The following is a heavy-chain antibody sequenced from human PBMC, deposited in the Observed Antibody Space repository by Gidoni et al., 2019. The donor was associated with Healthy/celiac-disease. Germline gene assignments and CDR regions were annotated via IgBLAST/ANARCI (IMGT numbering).Heavy chain of an antibody. V-gene: IGHV4-34*01. D-gene: IGHD3-9*01. Sequence: QVQLQQWGAGLLKPSETLSLTCAVYGGSFSGSYWSWIRQPPGKGREWIGEINHSGSTNYNPSLKSRVTISVDTSKNQFSLKLSSVTAADTAVYYCARGPKYYDILTGYYQYYYYYGMDVWGQGTTVTVSS. CDR1: GGSFSGSY. J-gene: IGHJ6*02. CDR2: INHSGST. CDR3: ARGPKYYDILTGYYQYYYYYGMDV.